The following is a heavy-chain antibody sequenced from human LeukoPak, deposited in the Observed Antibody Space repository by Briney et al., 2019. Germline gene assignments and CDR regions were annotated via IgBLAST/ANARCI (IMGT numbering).Heavy chain of an antibody. J-gene: IGHJ4*02. Sequence: ASVKVSCKASGYTFTGYYMHWVRQAPGQGLEWMGGIIPIFGTANYAQKFQGRVTITADESTSTAYMELSRLRSDDTAVYYCARGMALGESGSEFDYWGQGALVTVSS. CDR1: GYTFTGYY. V-gene: IGHV1-69*13. CDR3: ARGMALGESGSEFDY. D-gene: IGHD3-16*01. CDR2: IIPIFGTA.